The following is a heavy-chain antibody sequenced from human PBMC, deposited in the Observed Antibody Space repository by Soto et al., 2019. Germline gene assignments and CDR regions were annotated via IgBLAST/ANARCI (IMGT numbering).Heavy chain of an antibody. CDR3: ARDNILGILYGGMDV. CDR1: GGSISSGDYY. CDR2: IYYSGST. J-gene: IGHJ6*02. Sequence: SETLSLTCTVSGGSISSGDYYWSWIRQPPGKGLEWIGHIYYSGSTYYNPSLKSRVTISVDTSKNQFSLKLSSVTAADTAVYYCARDNILGILYGGMDVWGQGTTVTVSS. D-gene: IGHD3-3*01. V-gene: IGHV4-30-4*01.